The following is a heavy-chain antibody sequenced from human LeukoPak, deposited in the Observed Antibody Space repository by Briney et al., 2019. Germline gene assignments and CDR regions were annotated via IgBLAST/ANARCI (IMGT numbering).Heavy chain of an antibody. CDR1: GDSISSASHY. Sequence: SETLSLTCTVSGDSISSASHYWSWLRQPARKAPEWIGRIYTTETTSYNPSLKTRVTLSLDRSKNQFSLNLSSITAADTAVYYCARGTYYDSAPRAFDVWGQGTMVSVSS. V-gene: IGHV4-61*02. CDR3: ARGTYYDSAPRAFDV. J-gene: IGHJ3*01. CDR2: IYTTETT. D-gene: IGHD3-3*01.